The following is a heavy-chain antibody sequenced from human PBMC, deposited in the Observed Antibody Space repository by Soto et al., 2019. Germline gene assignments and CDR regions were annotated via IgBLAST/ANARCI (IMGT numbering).Heavy chain of an antibody. CDR1: GGTFSSYA. CDR2: IIPIFGTA. J-gene: IGHJ5*02. D-gene: IGHD2-2*01. V-gene: IGHV1-69*13. CDR3: ARGVAPAAHNWFDP. Sequence: AVKVSCKASGGTFSSYAISWVRQAPGQGLEWMGGIIPIFGTANYAQKFQGRVTITADESTSTAYMELSSLRSEDTAVYYCARGVAPAAHNWFDPWGQGTLVTVSS.